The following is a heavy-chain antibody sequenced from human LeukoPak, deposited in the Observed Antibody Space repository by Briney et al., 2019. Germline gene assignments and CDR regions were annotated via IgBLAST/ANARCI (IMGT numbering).Heavy chain of an antibody. Sequence: GGSLRLSCAASGFAFSSYSMEWVRQAPGKGLEWVSFISTTSTYIYYADSVKGRFTVSRDNSKNLLYLQMDSLRVEDTAVYYCARAGTCSSTSCDGGIEYWGQGTLVTVSS. J-gene: IGHJ4*02. CDR3: ARAGTCSSTSCDGGIEY. D-gene: IGHD2-2*01. CDR2: ISTTSTYI. CDR1: GFAFSSYS. V-gene: IGHV3-21*06.